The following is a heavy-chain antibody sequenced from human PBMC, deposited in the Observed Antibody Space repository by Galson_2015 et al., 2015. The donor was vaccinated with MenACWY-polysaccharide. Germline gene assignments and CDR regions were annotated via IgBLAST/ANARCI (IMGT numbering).Heavy chain of an antibody. J-gene: IGHJ3*02. CDR2: ISGSGGTT. Sequence: SLRLSCAASGFTFSSCAMSWVRQAPGKGLEWVSGISGSGGTTYYADFVKGRFTISRDNSKNTLYLQMNSLRAEDTAVYYCAKRMTTVGAFDIWGHGTMVTVSS. V-gene: IGHV3-23*01. CDR1: GFTFSSCA. CDR3: AKRMTTVGAFDI. D-gene: IGHD4-23*01.